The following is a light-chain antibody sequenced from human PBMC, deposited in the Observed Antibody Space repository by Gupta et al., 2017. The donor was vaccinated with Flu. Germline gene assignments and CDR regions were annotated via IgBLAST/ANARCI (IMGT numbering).Light chain of an antibody. J-gene: IGKJ2*01. CDR2: GAS. CDR3: QQYGSSPYT. V-gene: IGKV3-20*01. Sequence: EIVLTQSPGTLSLSPGERATLSCRASQSVSNNYLTWYQQKPGQAPRLFIYGASSRATGIPDRFSGSGSGTDFTLTINRLEPEDFAVYYCQQYGSSPYTFGQGTKLEIK. CDR1: QSVSNNY.